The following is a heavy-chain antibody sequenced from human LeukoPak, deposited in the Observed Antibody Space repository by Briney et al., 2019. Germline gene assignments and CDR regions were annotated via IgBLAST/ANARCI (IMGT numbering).Heavy chain of an antibody. CDR3: ARGISMIRGVIPSYNWFDP. V-gene: IGHV3-30-3*01. CDR2: ISYDGSYK. Sequence: PGGSLRLSCAASGFTFSSYAMHWVRQAPGKGLEWVAVISYDGSYKYHADSVKGRFTISRDNSRSTLYLQMNSLRAEDTAVYYCARGISMIRGVIPSYNWFDPWGQGTLSPSPQ. CDR1: GFTFSSYA. D-gene: IGHD3-10*01. J-gene: IGHJ5*02.